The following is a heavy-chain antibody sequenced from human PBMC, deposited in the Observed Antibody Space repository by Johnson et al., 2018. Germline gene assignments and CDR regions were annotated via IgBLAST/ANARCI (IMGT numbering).Heavy chain of an antibody. V-gene: IGHV3-30*03. Sequence: QVQLVQSGGGVVQPGRSLRLSCAASGFTFSSYGMHWVRQAPGKGLEWVAVISYDGSNKYYADSVKGRFTISRDNSKNELYLQMNRLRAEDTAVYYCGRGGYDSSGYYPEYFQHWGQGTLVTVSS. CDR1: GFTFSSYG. D-gene: IGHD3-22*01. CDR2: ISYDGSNK. J-gene: IGHJ1*01. CDR3: GRGGYDSSGYYPEYFQH.